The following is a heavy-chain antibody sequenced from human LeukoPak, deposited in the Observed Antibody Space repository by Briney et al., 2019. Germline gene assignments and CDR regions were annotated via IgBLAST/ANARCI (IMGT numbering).Heavy chain of an antibody. CDR2: ISSSSSYI. J-gene: IGHJ4*02. CDR1: GFTFSSYS. Sequence: KSGGSLRLSCAASGFTFSSYSMNWVRQAPGKGLEWVSSISSSSSYIYYADSVKGRFTISRDNAKNSLYLQMNSLRAEDTAVYYCARDPRGGSTYYFDYWGQGTLVTVSS. V-gene: IGHV3-21*06. D-gene: IGHD2-15*01. CDR3: ARDPRGGSTYYFDY.